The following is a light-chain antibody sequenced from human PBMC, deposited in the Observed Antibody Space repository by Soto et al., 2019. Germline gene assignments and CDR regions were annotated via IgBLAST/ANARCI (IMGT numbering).Light chain of an antibody. Sequence: QSVLTQPPSASGAPGQRVTISCSGSSSNIGSNTVTWYQQLPGTAPRLLIHSNNQRPSGVPDRFSGSKSGTSASLAISGLQSEHEADYYCAARDDSLNGYVFGAGTKLTVL. CDR1: SSNIGSNT. V-gene: IGLV1-44*01. CDR3: AARDDSLNGYV. J-gene: IGLJ1*01. CDR2: SNN.